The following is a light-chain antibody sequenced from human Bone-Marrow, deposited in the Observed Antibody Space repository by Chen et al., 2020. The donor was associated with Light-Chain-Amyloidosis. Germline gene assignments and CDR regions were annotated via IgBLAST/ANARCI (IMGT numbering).Light chain of an antibody. J-gene: IGLJ2*01. V-gene: IGLV2-23*02. Sequence: QSALTQPASLSGSPGPSISISCTGTSSDVGNYKFVSWYQQYSGKAPKLMIYEVSKRPSGISDRFSGSKSGNTASLTISGLQTEDEADYYCCSYATGGTFVFGGGTKLTVL. CDR2: EVS. CDR1: SSDVGNYKF. CDR3: CSYATGGTFV.